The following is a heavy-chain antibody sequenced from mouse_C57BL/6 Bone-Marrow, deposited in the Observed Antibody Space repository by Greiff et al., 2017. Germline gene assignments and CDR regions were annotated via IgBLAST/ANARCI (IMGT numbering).Heavy chain of an antibody. CDR3: ARLGDYGWYFDV. V-gene: IGHV1-64*01. Sequence: VQLQQSGAELVKPGASVKLSCKASGYTFTSYWMHWVKQRPGQGLEWIGMIHPNSGSTNYNEKFKSKATLTVDKSSSTAYMQLSSLTSEDSAVYYCARLGDYGWYFDVWGTGTTVTVSS. CDR2: IHPNSGST. J-gene: IGHJ1*03. CDR1: GYTFTSYW. D-gene: IGHD2-4*01.